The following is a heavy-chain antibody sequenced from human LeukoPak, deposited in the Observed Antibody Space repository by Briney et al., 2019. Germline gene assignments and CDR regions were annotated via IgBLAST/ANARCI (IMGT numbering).Heavy chain of an antibody. CDR3: ARVSESEWSFDL. D-gene: IGHD1-14*01. V-gene: IGHV3-21*01. J-gene: IGHJ2*01. CDR2: I. Sequence: WGSLRLSCAASGFTFNRYNINWVRQAPGKGLEWVSSIKGRFTLSRDNAKNSLYLQMNSLRAEDTAVYYCARVSESEWSFDLWGRGTLVTVSS. CDR1: GFTFNRYN.